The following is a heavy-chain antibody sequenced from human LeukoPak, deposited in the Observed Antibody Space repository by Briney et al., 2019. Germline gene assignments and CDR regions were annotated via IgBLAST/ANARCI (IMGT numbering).Heavy chain of an antibody. V-gene: IGHV3-30*03. J-gene: IGHJ5*01. D-gene: IGHD1-1*01. CDR3: ARDCRLNCARQPGFDS. CDR1: GFTLSTYG. CDR2: ISHDGNSK. Sequence: PGGSLRLSCAASGFTLSTYGMHWVRQAPGKGLEWVAMISHDGNSKQYADFAKGRFTISRDNAKNSLYLQMNSLRDEDTAVYYCARDCRLNCARQPGFDSWGQGTLVTVSS.